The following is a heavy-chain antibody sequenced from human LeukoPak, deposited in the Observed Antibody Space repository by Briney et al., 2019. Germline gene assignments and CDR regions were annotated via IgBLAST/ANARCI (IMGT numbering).Heavy chain of an antibody. D-gene: IGHD5-12*01. Sequence: SETLSLTCTVSGGSISSSTYYWGWIRQPPGKGLEWIGNIYYSGSTYYNPSLKSRVTISVDTSKNQFSLKLSSVTAADTAVYYCARQYISGMGNSGYDYSFDYWGQGTLVTVSS. CDR3: ARQYISGMGNSGYDYSFDY. J-gene: IGHJ4*02. CDR2: IYYSGST. CDR1: GGSISSSTYY. V-gene: IGHV4-39*01.